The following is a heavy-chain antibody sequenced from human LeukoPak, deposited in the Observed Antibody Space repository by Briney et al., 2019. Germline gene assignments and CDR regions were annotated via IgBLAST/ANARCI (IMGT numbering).Heavy chain of an antibody. V-gene: IGHV4-59*01. CDR3: ARGGASYYDSSGYRY. Sequence: PSETLSLTCTVSGGSISSYYWSWIRQPPGKGLEWIGYIYYSGSTNYNPSLKSRVTISVDTSKNQFSLKLSSVTAADTAVYYCARGGASYYDSSGYRYWGQGTLDTVSS. J-gene: IGHJ4*02. CDR2: IYYSGST. D-gene: IGHD3-22*01. CDR1: GGSISSYY.